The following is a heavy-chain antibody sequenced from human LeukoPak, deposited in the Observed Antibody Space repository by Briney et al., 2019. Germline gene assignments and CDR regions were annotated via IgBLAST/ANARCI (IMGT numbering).Heavy chain of an antibody. V-gene: IGHV1-69*05. CDR1: GGTFSSYA. Sequence: SVKVSCKASGGTFSSYAISWVRQAPGQGLEWMGGIIPIFGTANYAQKFQGRVTITTDESTSTAYMELSSLRSEDTAVYYCARGPGGSSYYYYYYMDVWGKGTTVTVYS. J-gene: IGHJ6*03. CDR3: ARGPGGSSYYYYYYMDV. CDR2: IIPIFGTA. D-gene: IGHD6-6*01.